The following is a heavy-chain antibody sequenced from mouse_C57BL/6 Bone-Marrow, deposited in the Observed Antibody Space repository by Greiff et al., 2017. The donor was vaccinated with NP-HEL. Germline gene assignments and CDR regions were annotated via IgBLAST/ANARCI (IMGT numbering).Heavy chain of an antibody. J-gene: IGHJ3*01. CDR2: IWGDGST. Sequence: VKLMESGPGLVAPSQSLSITCTVSGFSLTSYGVSWVRQPPGKGLEWLGVIWGDGSTNYHSALISRLSISKDNSKSQVFLKLNSLQTDDTATYYCATPTAYYRGAWFAYWGQGTLVTVSA. CDR3: ATPTAYYRGAWFAY. V-gene: IGHV2-3*01. D-gene: IGHD2-12*01. CDR1: GFSLTSYG.